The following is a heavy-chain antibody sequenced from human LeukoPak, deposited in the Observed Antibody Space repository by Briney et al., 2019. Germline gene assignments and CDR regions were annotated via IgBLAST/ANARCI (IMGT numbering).Heavy chain of an antibody. CDR3: AREPYSSPNWFDP. D-gene: IGHD6-13*01. CDR2: IIPILGIA. V-gene: IGHV1-69*04. CDR1: GFTFSSYA. J-gene: IGHJ5*02. Sequence: GGSLRLYCAACGFTFSSYAISWVRQAPGQGLEWMGRIIPILGIANYAQKFQGRVTITADKSTSTAYMELSSLRSEDTAVYYCAREPYSSPNWFDPWGQGTLVTVSS.